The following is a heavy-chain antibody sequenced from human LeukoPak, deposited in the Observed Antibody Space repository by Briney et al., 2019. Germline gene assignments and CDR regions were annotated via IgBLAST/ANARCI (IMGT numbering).Heavy chain of an antibody. J-gene: IGHJ4*02. Sequence: GGSLRLSYAASGITFRSYAMSWVRLAPGKGLEWVSGISGSGATTYYADSVKGRFTISRDNSKNTLYLQMNSLRAEYMAVYHCAKDPCYCSGGNCLNCFDYWGQGTLVTVSS. D-gene: IGHD2-15*01. CDR1: GITFRSYA. CDR2: ISGSGATT. CDR3: AKDPCYCSGGNCLNCFDY. V-gene: IGHV3-23*01.